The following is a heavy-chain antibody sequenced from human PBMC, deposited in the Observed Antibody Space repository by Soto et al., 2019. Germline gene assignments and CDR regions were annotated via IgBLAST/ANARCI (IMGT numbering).Heavy chain of an antibody. Sequence: EVQLLESGGGLVQPGGSLRLSCAASGFTFSAYAMNWVRQAPGKGLQWVSGLVGNGGDKTYADSVRGRFTVSRDNSVNTLYLQMSNLRDEDTAIYYCAKELIGRNCVWEPFEMWGRGTRVTVSS. J-gene: IGHJ3*02. D-gene: IGHD1-26*01. CDR3: AKELIGRNCVWEPFEM. V-gene: IGHV3-23*01. CDR1: GFTFSAYA. CDR2: LVGNGGDK.